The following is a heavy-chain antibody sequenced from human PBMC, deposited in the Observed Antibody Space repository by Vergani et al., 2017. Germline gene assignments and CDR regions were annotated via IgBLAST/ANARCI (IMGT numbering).Heavy chain of an antibody. CDR2: LQTNGVI. CDR3: ARRHPFVDFDI. CDR1: GGSFNSGSYY. D-gene: IGHD5-12*01. J-gene: IGHJ3*02. Sequence: QVQLQESGPGLVKPSQTLSLTCTVSGGSFNSGSYYWSWLRQPAGKRLEWIGRLQTNGVIYSNPSLNSRATISVDKSRNQILLKLTSVTATDTAIYFSARRHPFVDFDIWGQGTMITVSS. V-gene: IGHV4-61*02.